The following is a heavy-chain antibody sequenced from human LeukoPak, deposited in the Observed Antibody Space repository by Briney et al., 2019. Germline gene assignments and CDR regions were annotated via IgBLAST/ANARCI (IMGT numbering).Heavy chain of an antibody. J-gene: IGHJ4*02. CDR2: ISGSGGST. CDR1: GFTFSSYA. D-gene: IGHD2-2*01. Sequence: AGGSLRLSCAASGFTFSSYALSWVRQAPGKGLEWVSGISGSGGSTYYPDTVKGRFTTSRDNSKTTLYMQMNSLRAEDTAIYYCAKFPPSCSSTSCYDGDFWGQGTLVTVSS. V-gene: IGHV3-23*01. CDR3: AKFPPSCSSTSCYDGDF.